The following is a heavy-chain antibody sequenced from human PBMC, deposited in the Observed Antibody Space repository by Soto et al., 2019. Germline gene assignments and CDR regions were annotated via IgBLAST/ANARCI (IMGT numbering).Heavy chain of an antibody. D-gene: IGHD2-21*02. CDR2: ISYDGSNK. J-gene: IGHJ5*02. CDR3: AKDQHIVVVTDTEYNWFDP. Sequence: QVQLVESGGGVVQPGRSLRLSCAASGFTFSSYGMHWVRQAPGKGLEWVAVISYDGSNKYYADSVKGRFTISRDNSKNTLYLQMNSLRAEDTAVYYCAKDQHIVVVTDTEYNWFDPWGQGTLVTVSS. V-gene: IGHV3-30*18. CDR1: GFTFSSYG.